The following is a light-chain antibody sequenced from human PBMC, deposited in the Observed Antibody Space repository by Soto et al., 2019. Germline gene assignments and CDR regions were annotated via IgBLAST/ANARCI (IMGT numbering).Light chain of an antibody. CDR3: LISYSGAYVV. CDR1: TGAVTSGHY. J-gene: IGLJ2*01. CDR2: DTN. V-gene: IGLV7-46*01. Sequence: QAVVTQEPSLTVSPGGTVTLTCGSNTGAVTSGHYPYWFQQKPGQAPRTLIYDTNNKHSWTPARFSGSLLGGKAALTLSGAQPEDEADYYCLISYSGAYVVFGGGTKLTVL.